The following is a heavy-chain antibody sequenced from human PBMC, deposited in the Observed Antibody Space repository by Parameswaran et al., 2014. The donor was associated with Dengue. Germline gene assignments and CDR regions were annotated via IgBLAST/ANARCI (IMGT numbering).Heavy chain of an antibody. V-gene: IGHV3-23*01. CDR2: ISGGGVTT. J-gene: IGHJ6*03. Sequence: VRQAPREGAWSGSSGISGGGVTTYYVDSVKGRFTISRDNSKNTLYLQMNSLRAEDTAVYYCAKCPDGYYMDVWGKGTTVTVSS. CDR3: AKCPDGYYMDV.